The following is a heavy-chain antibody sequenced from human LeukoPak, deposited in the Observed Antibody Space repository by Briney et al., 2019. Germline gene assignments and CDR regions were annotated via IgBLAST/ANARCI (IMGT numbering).Heavy chain of an antibody. CDR3: AKGEVGDYGDPNYYYYMDV. D-gene: IGHD4-17*01. CDR1: GFTFDDYT. CDR2: ISWDGGSR. V-gene: IGHV3-43*01. Sequence: GGSLRLSCAASGFTFDDYTMHWVRQAPGKGLEWVSLISWDGGSRYYADSVKGRFTISRDNSKNSLYLQMNSLRTEDTALYYCAKGEVGDYGDPNYYYYMDVWGKGTTVTVSS. J-gene: IGHJ6*03.